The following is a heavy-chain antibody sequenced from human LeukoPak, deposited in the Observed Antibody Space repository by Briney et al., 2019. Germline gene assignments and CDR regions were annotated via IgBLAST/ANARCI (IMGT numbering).Heavy chain of an antibody. V-gene: IGHV3-21*01. CDR2: ISSSSSYI. CDR1: GFTFSSYS. J-gene: IGHJ6*03. CDR3: ARDTRQYYYYMDV. Sequence: GGSLRLSCAASGFTFSSYSMNWVRQAPGKGLEWVSSISSSSSYIYYADSVKGRFTISRDNAKNSLYLQMNSLRAEDTAVYYCARDTRQYYYYMDVWGKGTTVTVSS.